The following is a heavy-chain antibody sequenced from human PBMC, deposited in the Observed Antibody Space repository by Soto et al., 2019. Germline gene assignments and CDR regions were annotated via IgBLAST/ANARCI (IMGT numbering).Heavy chain of an antibody. Sequence: EVQLVESGGGLVRPGGSLRLSCAASGFTFSYYWMHWVRQAPGKGLVWVSRIHSDGSSTTNADFVKGRFIISRDNARNTVDWQMNSVRVEDTAVYYCARGDRGAFDLWGQGTVVTVSS. V-gene: IGHV3-74*01. CDR1: GFTFSYYW. CDR3: ARGDRGAFDL. CDR2: IHSDGSST. J-gene: IGHJ3*01. D-gene: IGHD1-26*01.